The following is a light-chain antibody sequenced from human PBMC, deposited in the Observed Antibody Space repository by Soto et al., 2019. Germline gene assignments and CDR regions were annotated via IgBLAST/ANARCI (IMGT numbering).Light chain of an antibody. CDR3: QQYVSSPWA. J-gene: IGKJ1*01. Sequence: EIVLAQSPGTLSLSPGERATLSCRASQSVTYSFLTWYQQKPGQAPRLFIYGASRRATGIPDRFTGSGSGTDFTLTISRLEPEDFAVYYCQQYVSSPWAFGQGTKVDIK. V-gene: IGKV3-20*01. CDR2: GAS. CDR1: QSVTYSF.